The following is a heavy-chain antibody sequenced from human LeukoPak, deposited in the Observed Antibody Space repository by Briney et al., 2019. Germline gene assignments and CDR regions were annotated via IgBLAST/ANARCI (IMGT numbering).Heavy chain of an antibody. CDR1: GFAFRNYA. Sequence: GGSLRLSCAASGFAFRNYAMSWVRQAPGKGLEWVSGLGGTGYDIFYADSVKGRFTISRDNSKNTLYLQMNSLRAEDTAVYFCAKMAGLEYGEYYFYSWGQGTLLTASS. CDR3: AKMAGLEYGEYYFYS. J-gene: IGHJ4*02. CDR2: LGGTGYDI. V-gene: IGHV3-23*01. D-gene: IGHD3-10*01.